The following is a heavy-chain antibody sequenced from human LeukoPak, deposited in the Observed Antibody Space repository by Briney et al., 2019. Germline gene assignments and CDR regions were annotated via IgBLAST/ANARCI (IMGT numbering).Heavy chain of an antibody. J-gene: IGHJ4*02. D-gene: IGHD5-18*01. Sequence: EASVKVSCKASGYTFTGYYMHWVRQAPGQGLEWMGWINPNSGGTNYAQKFQGRVTMTRDTSTSTVYMELSSLRSEDTAVYYCAREIGPIQLHLWGSAFDYWGQGTLVTVSS. CDR1: GYTFTGYY. CDR3: AREIGPIQLHLWGSAFDY. CDR2: INPNSGGT. V-gene: IGHV1-2*02.